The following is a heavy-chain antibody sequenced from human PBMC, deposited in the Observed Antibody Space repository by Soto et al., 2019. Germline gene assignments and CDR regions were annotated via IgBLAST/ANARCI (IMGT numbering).Heavy chain of an antibody. CDR3: ARDTYDTTGFYPSMDV. CDR1: GFSFSSNV. Sequence: PGGSLRLSCVASGFSFSSNVMHWVRQAPGKGLEWVAALWYDGNNKNYAESVKGRFTISRDNSKTTLYLEMNSLRREDTAVYYCARDTYDTTGFYPSMDVWGQGTTVTVSS. D-gene: IGHD3-22*01. CDR2: LWYDGNNK. V-gene: IGHV3-33*01. J-gene: IGHJ6*02.